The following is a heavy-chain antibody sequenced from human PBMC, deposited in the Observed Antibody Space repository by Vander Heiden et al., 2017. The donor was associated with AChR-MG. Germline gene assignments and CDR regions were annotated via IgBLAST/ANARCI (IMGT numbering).Heavy chain of an antibody. CDR1: GFPLSSYA. V-gene: IGHV3-30-3*01. Sequence: QVQLVESGGGVVQAGRSLRLSCAASGFPLSSYAMHWVRQAPGQGLEWVAVISYDGSNKYYADSVKGRFTISRDNSKNTLYLQMNSLRAEDTAVYYCARAGADSSGYYGAYYFDYWGQGTLVTVSS. J-gene: IGHJ4*02. CDR3: ARAGADSSGYYGAYYFDY. D-gene: IGHD3-22*01. CDR2: ISYDGSNK.